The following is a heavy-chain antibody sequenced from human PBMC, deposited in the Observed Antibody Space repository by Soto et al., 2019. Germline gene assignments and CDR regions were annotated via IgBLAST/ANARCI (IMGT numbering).Heavy chain of an antibody. D-gene: IGHD3-3*01. CDR3: ARDGRVLRFLEWLSTDPPDGMDV. V-gene: IGHV4-30-4*01. J-gene: IGHJ6*02. Sequence: SETLSLTCTVSGGSISSGDYYWSWIRQPPGKGLEWIGYIYYSGSTYYNPSLKSRVTISVDTSKNQFSLKLSSVTAADTAVYHCARDGRVLRFLEWLSTDPPDGMDVWGQGTTVTV. CDR2: IYYSGST. CDR1: GGSISSGDYY.